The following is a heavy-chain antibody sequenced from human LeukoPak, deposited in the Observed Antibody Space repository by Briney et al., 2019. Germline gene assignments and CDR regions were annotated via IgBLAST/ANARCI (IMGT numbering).Heavy chain of an antibody. CDR1: GFTFSSYA. CDR2: ISYDGSNK. D-gene: IGHD3-22*01. CDR3: ARAHYDSSGYYY. Sequence: GGSLRLSCAASGFTFSSYAMHWVRQAPGKGLEWVAVISYDGSNKYYADSVKGRFTISRDNAKNSLYLQMNSLRAEDTAVYYCARAHYDSSGYYYWGQGTLVTVSS. V-gene: IGHV3-30*04. J-gene: IGHJ4*02.